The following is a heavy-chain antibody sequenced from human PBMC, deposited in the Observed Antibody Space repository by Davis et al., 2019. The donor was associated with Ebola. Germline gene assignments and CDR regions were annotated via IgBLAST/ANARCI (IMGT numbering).Heavy chain of an antibody. CDR1: GGTFSSYA. CDR3: ARVRTGYYYDSSDSPSWFDP. J-gene: IGHJ5*02. Sequence: SVKVSCKASGGTFSSYAISWVRQAPGQGLEWMGGIIPMFRSPNYAQKFQGRVTITADESTKTVYMELSSLRSEDSAVYYCARVRTGYYYDSSDSPSWFDPWGQGTLVTVS. CDR2: IIPMFRSP. V-gene: IGHV1-69*13. D-gene: IGHD3-22*01.